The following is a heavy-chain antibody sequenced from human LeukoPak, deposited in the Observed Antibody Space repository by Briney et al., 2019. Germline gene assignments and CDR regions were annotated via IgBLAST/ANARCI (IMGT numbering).Heavy chain of an antibody. D-gene: IGHD6-19*01. CDR2: ISGSGGST. V-gene: IGHV3-23*01. CDR1: GFTFSSYA. CDR3: AKSGGIAVAGSDAFDI. Sequence: GGSLRLSCAASGFTFSSYAMSWVRQAPGKGLEWVSAISGSGGSTYYADSVKGRFTISRDDSKNTLYLQMNSLRAEDTAVYYCAKSGGIAVAGSDAFDIWGQGTMVTVSS. J-gene: IGHJ3*02.